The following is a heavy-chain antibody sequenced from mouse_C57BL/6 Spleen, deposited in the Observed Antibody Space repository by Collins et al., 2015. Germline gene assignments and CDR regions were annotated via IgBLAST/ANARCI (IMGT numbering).Heavy chain of an antibody. Sequence: QIQLVQSGPELKKPGETVKISCKASGYTFTNYGMNWVKQAPGKGLKWMGWINTYTGEPTYADDFKGRFAFSLETSASTAYLQINNLKNEDTATYFCARSYGSSYGYAMDYWGQGTSVTVSS. CDR2: INTYTGEP. D-gene: IGHD1-1*01. CDR1: GYTFTNYG. J-gene: IGHJ4*01. V-gene: IGHV9-3-1*01. CDR3: ARSYGSSYGYAMDY.